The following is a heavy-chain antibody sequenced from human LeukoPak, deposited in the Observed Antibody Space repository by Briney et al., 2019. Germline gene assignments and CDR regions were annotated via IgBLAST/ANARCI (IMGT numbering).Heavy chain of an antibody. CDR2: ISYDGSNK. CDR3: ATDSGSGKGAFDY. Sequence: PGGSLRLSCAASGFTFSTYGMHWVRQAPGKGLEWVAVISYDGSNKYYADSVKGRFTISRDNSKNTLYLQMNSLRAEDTAVYYCATDSGSGKGAFDYWGQGTLVTVSS. CDR1: GFTFSTYG. D-gene: IGHD3-10*01. J-gene: IGHJ4*02. V-gene: IGHV3-30*03.